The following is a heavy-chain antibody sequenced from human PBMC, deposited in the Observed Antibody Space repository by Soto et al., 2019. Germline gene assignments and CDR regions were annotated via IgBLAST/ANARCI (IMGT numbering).Heavy chain of an antibody. D-gene: IGHD5-18*01. J-gene: IGHJ4*02. V-gene: IGHV1-18*01. CDR3: PSSLLVGYGLEGESD. CDR2: ISAYNGNT. CDR1: GYTFTSYG. Sequence: QVQLVQSGAEVKKPGASVKISCKASGYTFTSYGISWVRQAPGQGLEWMGWISAYNGNTNYAQKLQGRVTMTTDTSTSTAYMELRSLRSDDTAVYYCPSSLLVGYGLEGESDWGQGTLVTVSS.